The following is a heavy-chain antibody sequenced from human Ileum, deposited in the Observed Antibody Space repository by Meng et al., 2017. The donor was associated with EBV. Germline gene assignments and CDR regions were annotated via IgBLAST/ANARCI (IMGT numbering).Heavy chain of an antibody. CDR3: ARDSSPPHPHPGWFDP. CDR1: GVTFSSYT. D-gene: IGHD1-14*01. V-gene: IGHV1-69*08. J-gene: IGHJ5*02. CDR2: IIPILGIA. Sequence: QVQLVQSGAEVKKTGSSVMLSCRASGVTFSSYTIGWVLQAPVQGLEWMGRIIPILGIANYAQKFQGRVTITADKSTSTAYMELSSLRSEDTAVYYCARDSSPPHPHPGWFDPWGQGTLVTVSS.